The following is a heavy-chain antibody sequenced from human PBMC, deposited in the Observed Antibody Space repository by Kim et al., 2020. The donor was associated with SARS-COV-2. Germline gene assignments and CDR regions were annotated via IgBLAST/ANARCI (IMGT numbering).Heavy chain of an antibody. CDR1: GFTFSSYG. J-gene: IGHJ3*02. CDR3: AKAHSGSPLGIDAFDI. CDR2: ISYDGSNK. V-gene: IGHV3-30*18. Sequence: GGSLRLSCAASGFTFSSYGMHWVRQAPGKGLEWVAVISYDGSNKYYADSVKGRFTISRDNSKNTLYLQMNSLRAEDTAVYYCAKAHSGSPLGIDAFDIWGQGTMVTVSS. D-gene: IGHD1-26*01.